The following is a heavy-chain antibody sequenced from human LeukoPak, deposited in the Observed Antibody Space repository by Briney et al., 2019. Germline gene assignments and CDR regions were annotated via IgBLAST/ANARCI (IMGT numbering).Heavy chain of an antibody. V-gene: IGHV3-23*01. CDR1: GFTFSSYA. J-gene: IGHJ4*02. CDR3: AKAAGYTGYVAAY. D-gene: IGHD5-12*01. CDR2: ISGSADTT. Sequence: PGGSLRLSCAASGFTFSSYAMSWVRQAPGKGLEWVSAISGSADTTYYADSVKGRFTISRDNSKNTLYLQMNSLRAEDTAVYFCAKAAGYTGYVAAYWGQGTLVTVSS.